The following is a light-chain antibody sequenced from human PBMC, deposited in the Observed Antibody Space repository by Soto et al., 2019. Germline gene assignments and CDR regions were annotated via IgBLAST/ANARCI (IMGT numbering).Light chain of an antibody. V-gene: IGKV3-20*01. J-gene: IGKJ5*01. CDR1: QSVRTN. CDR3: QQYDSSPIT. Sequence: EIVMTQSPATLSVSPGERVTLSCRASQSVRTNLAWYHQRPGQAPRLLIYGASRRATGIPDRFSGSGSGTDFTLTISRLEPEDFAVYYCQQYDSSPITFGQGTRLEIK. CDR2: GAS.